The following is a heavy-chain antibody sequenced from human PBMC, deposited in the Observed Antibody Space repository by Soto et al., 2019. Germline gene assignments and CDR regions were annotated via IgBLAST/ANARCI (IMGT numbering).Heavy chain of an antibody. CDR3: ARDPEGINDFDY. J-gene: IGHJ4*02. Sequence: EVQLVESGGGLVQPGGSLRLSCAASGITFSHYGMKWARQAPGRGLEWVTHINSGGGTKSYSDSVKGRFTISRDDAKNTLYLQMNSLRADDTAIYYCARDPEGINDFDYWGQGTLVTVSS. CDR2: INSGGGTK. V-gene: IGHV3-48*03. CDR1: GITFSHYG. D-gene: IGHD2-21*01.